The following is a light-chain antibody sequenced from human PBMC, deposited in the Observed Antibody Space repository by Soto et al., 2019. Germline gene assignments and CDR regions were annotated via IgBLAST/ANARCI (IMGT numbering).Light chain of an antibody. V-gene: IGKV3-20*01. Sequence: EIVLTQSPGTLSLSPGERATLSCRASQIFNSKYLAWYQQKPGQAPRLLIYGASSRASGIPDRFSGSASGTYFTLTINRLEPDDSALYYCQQYRTLWTFGQGTRVEIK. CDR2: GAS. CDR1: QIFNSKY. CDR3: QQYRTLWT. J-gene: IGKJ1*01.